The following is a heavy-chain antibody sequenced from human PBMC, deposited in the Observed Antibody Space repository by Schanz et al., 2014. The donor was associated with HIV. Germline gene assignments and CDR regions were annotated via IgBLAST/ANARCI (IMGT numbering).Heavy chain of an antibody. CDR3: AREPSGSSYNWFDP. CDR2: IDCSNGDT. V-gene: IGHV1-2*02. Sequence: QVHLVQSGAEVRRPGASVKVSCMASGYTFTNYYIHWVRQAPGQGPEWMGWIDCSNGDTYYKKNFRGRVTMTRDTPITTVFMELSGLRSDDTAVYFCAREPSGSSYNWFDPWGQGTLVTVSS. J-gene: IGHJ5*02. D-gene: IGHD1-26*01. CDR1: GYTFTNYY.